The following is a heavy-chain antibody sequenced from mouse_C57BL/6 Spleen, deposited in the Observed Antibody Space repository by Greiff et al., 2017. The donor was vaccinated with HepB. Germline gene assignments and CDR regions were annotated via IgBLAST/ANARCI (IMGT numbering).Heavy chain of an antibody. V-gene: IGHV5-6*01. J-gene: IGHJ2*01. Sequence: VQLKESGGDLVKPGGSLKLSCAASGFTFSSYGMSWVRQTPDKRLEWVATISSGGSYTYYPDSVKGRFTISRDNAKNNLYLQMSSLKSEDTAMYYCARHEGTGTGYFDYWGQGTTLTVSS. CDR2: ISSGGSYT. D-gene: IGHD4-1*01. CDR1: GFTFSSYG. CDR3: ARHEGTGTGYFDY.